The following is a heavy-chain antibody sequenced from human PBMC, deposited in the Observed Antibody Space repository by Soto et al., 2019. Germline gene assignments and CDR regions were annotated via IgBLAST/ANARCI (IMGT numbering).Heavy chain of an antibody. CDR2: ISYDGSNK. D-gene: IGHD2-2*01. Sequence: TGGSLRLSCAASGFTFSSYAMHWVRQAPGKGLEWVAVISYDGSNKYYADSVKGRFTISRDNSKNTLYLQMNSLRAEDTAVYYCAREAIVVVPAAILRDYGMDVWGQGTTVTVSS. V-gene: IGHV3-30-3*01. CDR3: AREAIVVVPAAILRDYGMDV. CDR1: GFTFSSYA. J-gene: IGHJ6*02.